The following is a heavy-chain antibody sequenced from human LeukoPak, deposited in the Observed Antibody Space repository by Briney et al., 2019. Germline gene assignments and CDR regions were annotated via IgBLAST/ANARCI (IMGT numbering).Heavy chain of an antibody. CDR2: ISSSSSTI. V-gene: IGHV3-48*01. CDR1: GFTFSSYG. CDR3: ARDRQWLFDDAFDI. Sequence: HPGGSLRLSCAASGFTFSSYGMTWVRQAPGKGLEWVSYISSSSSTIYYADSVKGRFTISRDNAKNSLYLQMNSLRAEDTAVYYCARDRQWLFDDAFDIWGQGTMVTVSS. J-gene: IGHJ3*02. D-gene: IGHD6-19*01.